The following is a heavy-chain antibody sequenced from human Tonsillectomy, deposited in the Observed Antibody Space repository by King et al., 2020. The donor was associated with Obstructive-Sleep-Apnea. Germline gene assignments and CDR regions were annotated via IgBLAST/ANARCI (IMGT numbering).Heavy chain of an antibody. Sequence: LQLQESGPGLVKPSETLSLTCTVSGGSISSSSYYWGWIRQPPGKGLEWIWTIYYSGSTYYHPSPKSRVTQSVYTAKNQFSPKLSSVTAADTAVYYCARAGGDWVYYFDYWGQGTLVTVSS. J-gene: IGHJ4*02. CDR1: GGSISSSSYY. V-gene: IGHV4-39*07. D-gene: IGHD2-21*02. CDR2: IYYSGST. CDR3: ARAGGDWVYYFDY.